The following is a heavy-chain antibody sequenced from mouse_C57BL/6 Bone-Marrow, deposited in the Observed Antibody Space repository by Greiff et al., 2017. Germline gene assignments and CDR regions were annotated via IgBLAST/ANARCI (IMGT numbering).Heavy chain of an antibody. CDR3: ARSEGGSSFWYFDV. D-gene: IGHD1-1*01. J-gene: IGHJ1*03. CDR1: GFSLSTSGMG. Sequence: QVQLKESGPGILQSSQTLSLTCSFSGFSLSTSGMGVSWIRQPSGKGLEWLAHIYWDDDKRYNPSLKSRLTISKDTSRNQVFLKITSVDTADTATYYCARSEGGSSFWYFDVWGTGTTVTVSS. V-gene: IGHV8-12*01. CDR2: IYWDDDK.